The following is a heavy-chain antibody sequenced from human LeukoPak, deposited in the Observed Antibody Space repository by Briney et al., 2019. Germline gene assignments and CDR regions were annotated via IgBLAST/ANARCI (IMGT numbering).Heavy chain of an antibody. J-gene: IGHJ4*02. CDR2: IYYSGST. Sequence: SETLSLTCTASGGSISSYYWSWIRQPPGKGLEWIGYIYYSGSTNYNPSLKSRVTISVDTSKNQFSLRLSSVTAADTAVYYCARVTGYMIEDYFDYWGQGTLVTVSS. V-gene: IGHV4-59*01. CDR1: GGSISSYY. D-gene: IGHD3-22*01. CDR3: ARVTGYMIEDYFDY.